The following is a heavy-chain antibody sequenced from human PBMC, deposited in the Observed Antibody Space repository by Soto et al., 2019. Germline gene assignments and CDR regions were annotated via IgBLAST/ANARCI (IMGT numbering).Heavy chain of an antibody. J-gene: IGHJ6*02. V-gene: IGHV1-18*01. Sequence: QVQLEQSGAEVKNPGDSMKVSCKASGYTFTTYGISWVRQAPGQGLEWMGWINGYNGNTDYPQKLQGRVTMTTDTSTSTAYMALRSLRSDDTAVYYCAREGSAPYYYYGMDVWGQGTTVTVSS. CDR3: AREGSAPYYYYGMDV. CDR1: GYTFTTYG. D-gene: IGHD6-19*01. CDR2: INGYNGNT.